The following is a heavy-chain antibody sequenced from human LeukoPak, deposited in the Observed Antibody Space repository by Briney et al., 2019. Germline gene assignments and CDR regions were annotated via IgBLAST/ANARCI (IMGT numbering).Heavy chain of an antibody. CDR3: VRDWEGFNFDI. CDR1: GGSVSSYY. J-gene: IGHJ3*02. CDR2: IHNSGST. Sequence: SETLSLTCTVSGGSVSSYYWSWIRQPPGEGLEWIAYIHNSGSTNCNPSLKSRATIAVDTSKNQFSLKLSSVTAADTAMYYCVRDWEGFNFDIWGQGTVVTVSS. V-gene: IGHV4-59*02. D-gene: IGHD1-26*01.